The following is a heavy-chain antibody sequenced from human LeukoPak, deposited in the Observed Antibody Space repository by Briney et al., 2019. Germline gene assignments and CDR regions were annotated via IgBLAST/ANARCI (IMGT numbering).Heavy chain of an antibody. CDR2: ISGSGGST. V-gene: IGHV3-23*01. D-gene: IGHD6-19*01. CDR3: AKLWGYSSGYPFDY. Sequence: GGSLRLSCAASGFTLSSYAMSWVRQAPGKGLEWVSAISGSGGSTYYADSVKGRFTISRDNSKNTLYLQMNSLKAEDTAVYYCAKLWGYSSGYPFDYWGQGTLVTVSS. CDR1: GFTLSSYA. J-gene: IGHJ4*02.